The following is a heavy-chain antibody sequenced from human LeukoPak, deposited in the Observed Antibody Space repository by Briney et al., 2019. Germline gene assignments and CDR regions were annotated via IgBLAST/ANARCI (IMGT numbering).Heavy chain of an antibody. CDR1: GGTFSSYA. V-gene: IGHV1-69*04. D-gene: IGHD5-18*01. CDR3: ARIQLSQKYYFDY. CDR2: IIPILGIA. Sequence: ASVKVSCKASGGTFSSYAISWVRQAPGQGLEWMGRIIPILGIANYAQKFQGRVTITADKSTSTAYMELSSLRSEDTAVYYCARIQLSQKYYFDYWGQGTLVTVSS. J-gene: IGHJ4*02.